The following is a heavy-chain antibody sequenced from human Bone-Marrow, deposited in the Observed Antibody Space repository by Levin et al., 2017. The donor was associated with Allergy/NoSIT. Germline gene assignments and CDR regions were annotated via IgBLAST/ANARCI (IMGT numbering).Heavy chain of an antibody. D-gene: IGHD6-19*01. CDR2: IYYSGAT. Sequence: SQTLSLTCTVSGDSISHYYWNWIRQPPGKGPEWIGYIYYSGATNYNPSLKSRVTISVDTSKSQVSLKLISVTAADTGVDYCARGLYASGWNYYDSWGQGTLVTVSS. CDR1: GDSISHYY. J-gene: IGHJ4*02. V-gene: IGHV4-59*01. CDR3: ARGLYASGWNYYDS.